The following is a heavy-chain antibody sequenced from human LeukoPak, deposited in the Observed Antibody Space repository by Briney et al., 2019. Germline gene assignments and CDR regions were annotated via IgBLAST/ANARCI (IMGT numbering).Heavy chain of an antibody. CDR2: IYYSGST. CDR3: ARHGNGAFDI. J-gene: IGHJ3*02. Sequence: PGGSLRLSCAASGFTFDDYAMHWIRQPPGKGLEWIGYIYYSGSTNYNPSLKSRVTISVDTSKNQFSLKLSSVTAADTAVYYCARHGNGAFDIWGQGTMVTVSS. V-gene: IGHV4-59*08. CDR1: GFTFDDYA. D-gene: IGHD1-1*01.